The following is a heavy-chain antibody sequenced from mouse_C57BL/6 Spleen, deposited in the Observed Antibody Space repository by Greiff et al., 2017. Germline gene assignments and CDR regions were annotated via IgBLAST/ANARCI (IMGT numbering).Heavy chain of an antibody. D-gene: IGHD1-1*01. CDR2: IDPSDSYT. Sequence: VQLQQPGAELVKPGASVKLSCKASGYTFTSYWMQWVKQRPGQGLEWIGEIDPSDSYTNYNQKFKGKATLTVDTYSSTAYMQLSSLTSEDSAVYYCARSTTVVESHAMDYWGQGTSVTVSS. J-gene: IGHJ4*01. CDR3: ARSTTVVESHAMDY. CDR1: GYTFTSYW. V-gene: IGHV1-50*01.